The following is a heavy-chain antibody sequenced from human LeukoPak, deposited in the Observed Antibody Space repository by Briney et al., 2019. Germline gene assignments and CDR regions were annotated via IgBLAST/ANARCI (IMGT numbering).Heavy chain of an antibody. V-gene: IGHV3-72*01. CDR2: TRNKANSYTT. J-gene: IGHJ4*02. CDR1: GFTFSDHC. D-gene: IGHD4-17*01. CDR3: ARGRVTTLYYFDY. Sequence: SGGSLRLSCAASGFTFSDHCMDWVRQAPGKGLEWVGRTRNKANSYTTEYAASVKGRFTISRDDSKNSLYLQINSLKTEDTAVYYCARGRVTTLYYFDYWGQGTLITVSS.